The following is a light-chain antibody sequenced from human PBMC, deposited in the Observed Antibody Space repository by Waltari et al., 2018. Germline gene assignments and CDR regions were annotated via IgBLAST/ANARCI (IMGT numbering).Light chain of an antibody. CDR2: GNN. CDR3: QSYDSSLTASV. CDR1: ASNIGKDAE. V-gene: IGLV1-40*01. J-gene: IGLJ2*01. Sequence: QPALTQPPSVSGAPRQRATISCTGPASNIGKDAEAHGYQVLPGTAPKLLIFGNNNRPSGVPDRFSGSKSGTSASLAITGLQAEDEADYYCQSYDSSLTASVFGGGTKLTV.